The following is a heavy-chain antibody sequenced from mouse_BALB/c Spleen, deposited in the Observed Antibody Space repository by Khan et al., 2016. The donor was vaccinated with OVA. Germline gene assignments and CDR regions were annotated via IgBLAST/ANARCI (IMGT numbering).Heavy chain of an antibody. Sequence: EVELVESGGGLVKPGGSLKLSCAASGFTFSSYAMSWVRQTPETRLEWVASISSGGFTYYPDSVKGRFTISRDNARDILYLQMSRLRSEDTAIYYGTEGLFLYYFDDWGQGTTLTVSS. D-gene: IGHD6-1*01. V-gene: IGHV5-6-5*01. CDR3: TEGLFLYYFDD. CDR1: GFTFSSYA. CDR2: ISSGGFT. J-gene: IGHJ2*01.